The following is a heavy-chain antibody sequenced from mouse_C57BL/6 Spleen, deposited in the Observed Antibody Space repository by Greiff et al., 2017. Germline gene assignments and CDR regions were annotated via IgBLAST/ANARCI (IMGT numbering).Heavy chain of an antibody. CDR3: ARTGGITTVVATGAMDY. V-gene: IGHV1-53*01. D-gene: IGHD1-1*01. CDR1: GYTFTSYW. Sequence: VQLQQPGTELVKPGASVKLSCKASGYTFTSYWMHWVKQRPGQGLEWIGNINPSNGGTNYNEKFKSKATLTVDKSSSTAYMQLSSLTSEDSAVYYCARTGGITTVVATGAMDYWGQGTSVTVSS. J-gene: IGHJ4*01. CDR2: INPSNGGT.